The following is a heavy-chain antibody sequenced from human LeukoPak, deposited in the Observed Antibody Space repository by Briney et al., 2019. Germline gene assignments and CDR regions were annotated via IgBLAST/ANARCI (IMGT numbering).Heavy chain of an antibody. J-gene: IGHJ4*02. D-gene: IGHD3-22*01. CDR1: GFTFSSYW. Sequence: GGSLRPSCAASGFTFSSYWMSWVRQAPGKGLEWVANIKQDGSEKYYVDSVKGRFTISRDNAKNSLYLQMNSLRAEDTAVYYCARDIYDSSGHSDYWGQGTLVTVSS. CDR3: ARDIYDSSGHSDY. V-gene: IGHV3-7*01. CDR2: IKQDGSEK.